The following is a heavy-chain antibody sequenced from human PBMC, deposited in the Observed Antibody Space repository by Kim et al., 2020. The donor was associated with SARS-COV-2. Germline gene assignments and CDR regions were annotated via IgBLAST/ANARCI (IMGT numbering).Heavy chain of an antibody. V-gene: IGHV1-8*01. CDR3: ARGGMATSFSSIDY. J-gene: IGHJ4*02. CDR1: GHTFTSYD. CDR2: MNPNSGNT. Sequence: ASVKVSCKASGHTFTSYDINWVRQATGQGLEWMGWMNPNSGNTGYAQKFQGRVTMTRNTSISTAYMEVSSLRSEDTAVYYCARGGMATSFSSIDYWGQGTLVTVSS. D-gene: IGHD5-12*01.